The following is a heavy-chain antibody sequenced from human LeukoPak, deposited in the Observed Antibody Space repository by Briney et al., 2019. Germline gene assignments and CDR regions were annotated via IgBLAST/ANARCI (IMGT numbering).Heavy chain of an antibody. V-gene: IGHV3-15*01. Sequence: NRGGSLRLSCAASGFTFSNAWMNWVRQAPGRGLEWVGRIKSKTEGGTTEYAASVKGRLTISRDDSKNTLYLQMSSLKTEDTAVYYCTMDSGSYADLYYFDYWGQGTLVTVSS. D-gene: IGHD1-26*01. CDR3: TMDSGSYADLYYFDY. CDR1: GFTFSNAW. J-gene: IGHJ4*02. CDR2: IKSKTEGGTT.